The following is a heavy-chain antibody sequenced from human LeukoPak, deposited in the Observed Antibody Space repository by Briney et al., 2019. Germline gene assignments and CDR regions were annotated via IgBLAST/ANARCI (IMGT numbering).Heavy chain of an antibody. CDR1: GGSVSGYH. Sequence: NPSETLSLTCTVSGGSVSGYHWSWIRQPPGQELECIGHIYFTGSTTYNPSLKSRVTISVDTSQNQFSLRLSSVTAADTAVYYCASSQHLGYYYYYYMDVWGKGTTVTVSS. CDR2: IYFTGST. CDR3: ASSQHLGYYYYYYMDV. J-gene: IGHJ6*03. D-gene: IGHD6-13*01. V-gene: IGHV4-4*09.